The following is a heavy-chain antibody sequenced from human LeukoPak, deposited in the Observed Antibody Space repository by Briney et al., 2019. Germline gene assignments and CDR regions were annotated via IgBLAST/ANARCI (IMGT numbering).Heavy chain of an antibody. V-gene: IGHV3-30-3*01. CDR1: GFTFSRYA. CDR2: IPYDGTDK. D-gene: IGHD5-24*01. J-gene: IGHJ4*02. Sequence: GGSLRLSCAASGFTFSRYALHWVRQAPGKGLEWVAIIPYDGTDKEYADSVKGRFTISRDNSKNTLFLQMFSLGVEDTAVYYCARDFRWLQTFDYWGLGTVVTVSS. CDR3: ARDFRWLQTFDY.